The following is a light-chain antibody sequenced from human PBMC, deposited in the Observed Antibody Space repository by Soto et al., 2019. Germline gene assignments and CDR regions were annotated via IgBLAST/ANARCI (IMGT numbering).Light chain of an antibody. Sequence: IVLTQSPATLSLSPGERATLSCRASQSVSSYLAGYKQNPGQAPRLLIYDASNRAHRIPARFSGSGSGTDFTLTIRSLEPADFAVYYCQQRSNWPLTFGGGTKVDIK. V-gene: IGKV3-11*01. CDR3: QQRSNWPLT. J-gene: IGKJ4*01. CDR2: DAS. CDR1: QSVSSY.